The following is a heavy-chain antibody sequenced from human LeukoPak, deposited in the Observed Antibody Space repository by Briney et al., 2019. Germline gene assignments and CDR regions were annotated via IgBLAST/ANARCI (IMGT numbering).Heavy chain of an antibody. V-gene: IGHV3-30*02. CDR1: GFTFSSYG. Sequence: GGSLRLSCAASGFTFSSYGMHWVRQAPGKGLEWVAFIRYDASNKYYADSVKGRFTISRDNSKNTLYLQMNSLRAEDTAVYYCARVEASGYDYGAFDYWGQGTLVTVSS. CDR2: IRYDASNK. D-gene: IGHD5-12*01. CDR3: ARVEASGYDYGAFDY. J-gene: IGHJ4*02.